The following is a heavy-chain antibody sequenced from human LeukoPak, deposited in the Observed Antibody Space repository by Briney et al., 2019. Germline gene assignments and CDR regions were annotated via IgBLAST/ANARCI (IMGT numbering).Heavy chain of an antibody. CDR3: ARGSAVVGLDTVNDY. J-gene: IGHJ4*02. V-gene: IGHV3-23*01. CDR2: ISGSGGST. CDR1: GFTFSSYA. Sequence: GGSLRLSCAASGFTFSSYAMSWVRQAPGKGLEWVSAISGSGGSTYYADSVKGRFTISRDNSKNTLYLQMNSLRGEDTAMYYCARGSAVVGLDTVNDYWGQGTLVTVSS. D-gene: IGHD6-19*01.